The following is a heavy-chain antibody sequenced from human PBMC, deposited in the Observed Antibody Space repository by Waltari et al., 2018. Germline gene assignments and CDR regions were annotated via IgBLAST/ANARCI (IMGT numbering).Heavy chain of an antibody. CDR3: AQYYVGF. V-gene: IGHV3-72*01. CDR2: IKNRAHHDTT. D-gene: IGHD1-26*01. Sequence: ELQLVESGGDLVQPGGSLRLSCAASGFAFSDHFMDWVRQAPGKGLEWVGRIKNRAHHDTTEYAASVRGRFNISRDDSKNLLYLQMNSLTTMDTAVYYCAQYYVGFWGPGSVVTVSS. J-gene: IGHJ4*02. CDR1: GFAFSDHF.